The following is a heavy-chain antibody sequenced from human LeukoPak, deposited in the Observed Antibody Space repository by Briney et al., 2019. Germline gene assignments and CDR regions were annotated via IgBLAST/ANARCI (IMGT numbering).Heavy chain of an antibody. CDR2: ISGSGGDT. CDR3: AKDVRGYNRPFDY. D-gene: IGHD3-10*02. V-gene: IGHV3-23*01. Sequence: GGSLRLSCAASGFTFSNYALSWVRQAPRKGLEWVSVISGSGGDTYYADSVKGRFTISRDNSKDALYLQMDSLRAEDTAVYYCAKDVRGYNRPFDYWGQGTLVTVSS. CDR1: GFTFSNYA. J-gene: IGHJ4*02.